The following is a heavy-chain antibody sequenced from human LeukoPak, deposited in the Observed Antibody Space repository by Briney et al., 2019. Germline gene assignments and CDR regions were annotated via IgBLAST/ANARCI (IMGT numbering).Heavy chain of an antibody. CDR2: ISGSGNGGSI. CDR3: VKDFGRVRGTPDS. Sequence: GGSLRLSCSASGFVFSIYTMYWVRQAPGKGPEYVSTISGSGNGGSIYYADSVKGRFTISGDDSKSIVYLQMNGLRSEDTAVYYCVKDFGRVRGTPDSWGQGTLVTVSS. CDR1: GFVFSIYT. D-gene: IGHD2/OR15-2a*01. V-gene: IGHV3-64D*06. J-gene: IGHJ4*02.